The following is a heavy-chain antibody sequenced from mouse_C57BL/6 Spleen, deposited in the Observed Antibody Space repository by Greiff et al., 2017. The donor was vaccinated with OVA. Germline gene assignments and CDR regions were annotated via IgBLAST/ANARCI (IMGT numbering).Heavy chain of an antibody. J-gene: IGHJ4*01. CDR3: ARYSSITTVVHYAMDY. CDR2: IYPGDGDT. V-gene: IGHV1-82*01. D-gene: IGHD1-1*01. Sequence: QVQLQQSGPELVKPGASVKISCKASGYAFSSSWMNWVKQRPGKGLEWIGRIYPGDGDTNYNGKFKGKATLTADKSSSTAYMQLSSLTSEDSAVYFCARYSSITTVVHYAMDYWGQGTSVTVSS. CDR1: GYAFSSSW.